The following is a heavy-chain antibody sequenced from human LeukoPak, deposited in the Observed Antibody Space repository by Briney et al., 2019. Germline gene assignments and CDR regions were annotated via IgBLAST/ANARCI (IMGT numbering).Heavy chain of an antibody. V-gene: IGHV3-30*18. D-gene: IGHD2-2*01. J-gene: IGHJ5*02. CDR1: GFTFSTYA. CDR3: AKGYGSSTRYGNWFDP. CDR2: ISSGGTSE. Sequence: GGSLRLSCGASGFTFSTYAMHWVRQTPGKGLEWVAFISSGGTSETYADSVKGRFTISRDDSKNTLYLRMNNLTPEDTAVYYCAKGYGSSTRYGNWFDPWGQGTLVTVSS.